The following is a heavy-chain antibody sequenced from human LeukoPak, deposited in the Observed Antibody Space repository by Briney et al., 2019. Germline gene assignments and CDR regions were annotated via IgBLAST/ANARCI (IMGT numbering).Heavy chain of an antibody. D-gene: IGHD3-22*01. V-gene: IGHV4-59*01. J-gene: IGHJ4*02. Sequence: SETLSLTCTVSGGSISSYYWSWIRQPPGKGLEWIGYIYYSGSTNYNPSLKSRVTISVDTSKNQLSLKLSSVTAADTAVYYCAREGRHYYDSSGYYQYFDYWGQGTLVTVSS. CDR1: GGSISSYY. CDR3: AREGRHYYDSSGYYQYFDY. CDR2: IYYSGST.